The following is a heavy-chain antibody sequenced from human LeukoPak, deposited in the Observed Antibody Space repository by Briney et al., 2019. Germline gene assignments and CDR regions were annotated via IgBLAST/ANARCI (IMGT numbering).Heavy chain of an antibody. Sequence: SVKVSCKASGGTFSSYAISWVRQAPGQGLEWMGRIIPIFGIANYAQKFQGRVTITAAKSTSTAYMELSSLRSEDTAVYYCARGLRGYSYGPFQYWGQGTLVTVSS. CDR1: GGTFSSYA. CDR3: ARGLRGYSYGPFQY. D-gene: IGHD5-18*01. V-gene: IGHV1-69*04. J-gene: IGHJ4*02. CDR2: IIPIFGIA.